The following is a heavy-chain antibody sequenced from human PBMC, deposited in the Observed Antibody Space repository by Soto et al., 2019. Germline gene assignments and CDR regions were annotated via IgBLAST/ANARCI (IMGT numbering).Heavy chain of an antibody. CDR2: INANNGKT. V-gene: IGHV1-18*01. D-gene: IGHD3-9*01. J-gene: IGHJ4*02. CDR3: ASDTMTGYLQFDY. Sequence: QVPVVQSGAEVKKPGASVKVSCRTSGYTFTNYGISWVRQAPGQGLEWMGWINANNGKTNYIQTLQGRVTMTTDTSTSTAYMELRSLRSDDTAVYYCASDTMTGYLQFDYWGQGTLVTVSS. CDR1: GYTFTNYG.